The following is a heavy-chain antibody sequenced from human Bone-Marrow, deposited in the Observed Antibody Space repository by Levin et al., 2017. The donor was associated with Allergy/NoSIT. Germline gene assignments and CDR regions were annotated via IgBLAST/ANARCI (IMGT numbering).Heavy chain of an antibody. V-gene: IGHV3-23*01. CDR2: IGRDGITI. Sequence: GGSLRLSCATSGFTFTSYALTWVRQAPGEGLEWVSVIGRDGITIYYADSVKGRFTISRDNSKNMFYLQMSSLRVEDTALYYCATAARTFCDGTYWYGGGFDYWGLGTLVTVSS. CDR1: GFTFTSYA. CDR3: ATAARTFCDGTYWYGGGFDY. J-gene: IGHJ4*02. D-gene: IGHD2/OR15-2a*01.